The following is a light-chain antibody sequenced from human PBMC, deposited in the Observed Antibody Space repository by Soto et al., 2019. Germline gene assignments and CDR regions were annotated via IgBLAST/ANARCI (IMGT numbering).Light chain of an antibody. V-gene: IGKV1-39*01. J-gene: IGKJ1*01. CDR3: QQSYSTPRT. CDR2: AAF. Sequence: DIQVAQSPYSLSASVEEGITLTCRASQSISTYLHWYQQKPGKAPKLLIYAAFSLQSGVPSRFSGSGSGTDFTLTSSSLQPEDFATYYCQQSYSTPRTFAQGTKVDI. CDR1: QSISTY.